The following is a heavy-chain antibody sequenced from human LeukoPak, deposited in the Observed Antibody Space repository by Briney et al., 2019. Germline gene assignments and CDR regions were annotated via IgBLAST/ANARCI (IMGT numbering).Heavy chain of an antibody. CDR1: GFIFSTYT. CDR3: ARPISSGVDY. D-gene: IGHD3-10*01. CDR2: INSGSGYI. V-gene: IGHV3-21*01. J-gene: IGHJ4*02. Sequence: GGSLRLSCAASGFIFSTYTMSWVRQAPGKGLEWVSSINSGSGYIYYADSVKGRFTISRDNAKNSLYLQMNSLRAADTAVYYCARPISSGVDYWGQGILVTVSS.